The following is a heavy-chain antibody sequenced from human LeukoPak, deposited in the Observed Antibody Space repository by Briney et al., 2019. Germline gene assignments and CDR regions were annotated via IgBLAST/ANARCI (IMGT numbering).Heavy chain of an antibody. V-gene: IGHV3-30*03. CDR3: ASSGLAGHFHY. CDR1: GFTFSSYG. D-gene: IGHD3-22*01. J-gene: IGHJ4*02. Sequence: GGSLRLSCAASGFTFSSYGMHWVRQAPGKGLEWVAVISYDGTNKFYGGSVKGRFTISRDNSKNTLFLQMNSLRPEDTAVYYCASSGLAGHFHYWGQGTLVTVSS. CDR2: ISYDGTNK.